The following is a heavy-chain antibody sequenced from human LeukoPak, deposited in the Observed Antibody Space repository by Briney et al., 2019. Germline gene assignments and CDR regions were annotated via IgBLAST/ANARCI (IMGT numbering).Heavy chain of an antibody. Sequence: PGGSLRLSCAASGFTFSSYSMNWVRQAPGKGLEWVSSISSSSSYIYYADSVKGRFTISRDNAKNSLYLQMNNLRAEDTAVYYCARDGIAARPFDYWGQGTLVTVSS. D-gene: IGHD6-6*01. CDR2: ISSSSSYI. V-gene: IGHV3-21*01. CDR3: ARDGIAARPFDY. CDR1: GFTFSSYS. J-gene: IGHJ4*02.